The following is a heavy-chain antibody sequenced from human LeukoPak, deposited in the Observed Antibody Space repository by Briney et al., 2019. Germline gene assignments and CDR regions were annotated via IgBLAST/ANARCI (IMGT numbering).Heavy chain of an antibody. CDR3: ASPVYDILTGYQNDAFDI. D-gene: IGHD3-9*01. CDR1: GFTFSSYW. J-gene: IGHJ3*02. V-gene: IGHV3-21*01. CDR2: ISSSSSYI. Sequence: PGGSLRLSCAASGFTFSSYWMSWVRQAPGKGLEWVSSISSSSSYIYYADSVKGRFTISRDNAKNSLYLQMNSLRAEDTAVYYCASPVYDILTGYQNDAFDIWGQGTMVTVSS.